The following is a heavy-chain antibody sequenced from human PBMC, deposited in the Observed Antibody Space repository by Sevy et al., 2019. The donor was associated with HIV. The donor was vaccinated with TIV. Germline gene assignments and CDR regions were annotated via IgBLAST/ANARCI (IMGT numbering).Heavy chain of an antibody. Sequence: GGSLRLSCAASGFTFSNYAIHWVRQAPGKGLEWVAVVSYDGSKKYYADSVKGRFTISRDNSKNTLYLQMKSLRVEDTAVYYCARDRSTTWINYFFDFWGQGTLVTVSS. CDR1: GFTFSNYA. D-gene: IGHD2-2*01. V-gene: IGHV3-30*01. CDR2: VSYDGSKK. CDR3: ARDRSTTWINYFFDF. J-gene: IGHJ4*02.